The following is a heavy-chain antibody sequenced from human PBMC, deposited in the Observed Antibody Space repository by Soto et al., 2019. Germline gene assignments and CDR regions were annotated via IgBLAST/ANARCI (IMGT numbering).Heavy chain of an antibody. V-gene: IGHV1-69*01. D-gene: IGHD6-6*01. CDR3: ARGSAARGPYYFDY. CDR2: IIPIFGTA. J-gene: IGHJ4*02. CDR1: GGTFSSYA. Sequence: QVQLVQSGAEVKKPGSSVKVSCKASGGTFSSYAISWVRQAPGQGLEWMGGIIPIFGTANYAQKFQGRVTITADESTSTAYMELSSRRSEDTAVYYCARGSAARGPYYFDYWGQGTLVTVSS.